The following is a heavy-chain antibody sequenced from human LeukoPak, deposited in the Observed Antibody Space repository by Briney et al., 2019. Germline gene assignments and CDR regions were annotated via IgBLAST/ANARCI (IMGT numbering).Heavy chain of an antibody. CDR2: ISSSSSTI. V-gene: IGHV3-48*02. J-gene: IGHJ4*02. CDR3: ARQVMVRGVIMIGDY. D-gene: IGHD3-10*01. Sequence: PGGSLRLSCAASGFTFSNAWMTWVRQAPGKGLEWVSYISSSSSTIYYADSVKGRFTISRDNAKNSLYLQMNSLRDEDTAVYYCARQVMVRGVIMIGDYWGQGTLVTVSS. CDR1: GFTFSNAW.